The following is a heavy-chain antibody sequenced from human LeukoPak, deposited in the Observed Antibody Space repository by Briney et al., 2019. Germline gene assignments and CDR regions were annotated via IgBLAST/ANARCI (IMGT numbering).Heavy chain of an antibody. V-gene: IGHV4-39*01. Sequence: PSETLSLTCTVSGGSISSSSYYWGWIRQPPGKGLEWIGCIYYSGSTYYNPSLKSRVTISVDTSTNQFSLKLSSVTAADTAVYYCARLVLLGIFDYWGQGTLVTVSS. CDR2: IYYSGST. J-gene: IGHJ4*02. CDR3: ARLVLLGIFDY. D-gene: IGHD3-10*01. CDR1: GGSISSSSYY.